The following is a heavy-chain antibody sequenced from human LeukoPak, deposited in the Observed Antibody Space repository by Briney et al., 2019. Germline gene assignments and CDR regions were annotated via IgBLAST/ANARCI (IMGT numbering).Heavy chain of an antibody. J-gene: IGHJ4*02. D-gene: IGHD3-10*01. CDR3: VRGGVWNYGSGSYILDY. V-gene: IGHV3-9*03. Sequence: PGGSLRLSCAASGFTFDDYAMHWVRQAPGKGLEWVSGISWNSGSIGYADSVKGRFTISRDNAKNSLYLQMNSLRAEDMALYYCVRGGVWNYGSGSYILDYWGQGTLVTVSS. CDR1: GFTFDDYA. CDR2: ISWNSGSI.